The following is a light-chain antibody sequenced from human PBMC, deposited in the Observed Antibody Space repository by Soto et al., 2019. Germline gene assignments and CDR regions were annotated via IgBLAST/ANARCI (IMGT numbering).Light chain of an antibody. V-gene: IGKV1-39*01. CDR3: QQSYSTPLIT. J-gene: IGKJ3*01. CDR1: QSISSY. CDR2: AAS. Sequence: DIQMTQSPSSLSASVGDRVTITCRASQSISSYLNWYQQKPGKAPKLLIYAASGLQSGVPSRFSGSRSGTDFTLTISSLQPEDFATYYCQQSYSTPLITFGPGTKVDIK.